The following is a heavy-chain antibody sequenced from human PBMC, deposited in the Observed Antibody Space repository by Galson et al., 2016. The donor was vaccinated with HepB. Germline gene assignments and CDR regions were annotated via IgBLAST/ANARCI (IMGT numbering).Heavy chain of an antibody. J-gene: IGHJ5*02. Sequence: LSLTCTVSGGSISSYYWSWIRQPPGKGLEWIGYIYYSGSTNYNPSLKSRVTISVDASKNQFSLRLTSVTAADTALYYCARDQGGYFDLWGQGIVVTVSS. V-gene: IGHV4-59*01. CDR2: IYYSGST. CDR3: ARDQGGYFDL. CDR1: GGSISSYY. D-gene: IGHD6-19*01.